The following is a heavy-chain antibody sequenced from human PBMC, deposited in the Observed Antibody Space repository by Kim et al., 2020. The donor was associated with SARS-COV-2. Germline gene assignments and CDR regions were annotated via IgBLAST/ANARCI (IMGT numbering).Heavy chain of an antibody. V-gene: IGHV4-39*07. Sequence: SETLSLTCTVSGGSISSSSYYWGWIRQPPVKGLEWIGSIYYSGSTYYNPSLKSRVTISVDTSKNQFSLKLSSVTAADTAVYYCARGAVTSWFGELYWFDPWGQGTLVTVSS. D-gene: IGHD3-10*01. J-gene: IGHJ5*02. CDR3: ARGAVTSWFGELYWFDP. CDR2: IYYSGST. CDR1: GGSISSSSYY.